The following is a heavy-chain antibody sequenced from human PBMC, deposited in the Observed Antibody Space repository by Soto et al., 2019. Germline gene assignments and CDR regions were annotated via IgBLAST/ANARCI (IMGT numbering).Heavy chain of an antibody. CDR3: ARRVIAVAGNWFDP. D-gene: IGHD6-19*01. Sequence: SETLSLTCGGPCGSISIHGYSWSWIRQPPGKGLEWIGYIYQSGSTYHHPSLKSRVTISVDRSKNQFSLTLSSVTAADTAVYYCARRVIAVAGNWFDPWGLGTLVTVSS. CDR1: CGSISIHGYS. V-gene: IGHV4-30-2*01. CDR2: IYQSGST. J-gene: IGHJ5*02.